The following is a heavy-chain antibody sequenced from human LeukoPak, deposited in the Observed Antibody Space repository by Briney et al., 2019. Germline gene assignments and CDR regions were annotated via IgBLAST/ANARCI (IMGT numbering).Heavy chain of an antibody. J-gene: IGHJ6*02. Sequence: GGSLRLSCAASGFTVSSNYMSWVRQAPRKGLEWVSVIYSGGNTYYADSVKGRFTVSRDNSKNTLSLQMNSLRAEDTAVYYCARGQSGTPHYYYGMDVWGQGTTVTVSS. V-gene: IGHV3-53*01. CDR1: GFTVSSNY. CDR2: IYSGGNT. D-gene: IGHD3-10*01. CDR3: ARGQSGTPHYYYGMDV.